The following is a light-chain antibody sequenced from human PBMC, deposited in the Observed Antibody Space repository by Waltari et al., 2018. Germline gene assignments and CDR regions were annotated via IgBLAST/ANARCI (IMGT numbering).Light chain of an antibody. CDR2: DVS. J-gene: IGLJ3*02. CDR3: CSYAGSYTWV. CDR1: SSDVGGDNY. Sequence: QSALTQPRSVSGSPGQSVTISCTGTSSDVGGDNYVSWYHQHPGQAPNPTIYDVSKRPSGVLDRFSGSKSGNTASLTISGLQAEDEADYYCCSYAGSYTWVFGGGTKLTVL. V-gene: IGLV2-11*01.